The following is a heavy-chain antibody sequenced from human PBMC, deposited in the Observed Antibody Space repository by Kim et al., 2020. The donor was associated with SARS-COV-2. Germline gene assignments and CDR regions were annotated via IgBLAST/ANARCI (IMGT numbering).Heavy chain of an antibody. V-gene: IGHV3-23*05. D-gene: IGHD3-3*01. J-gene: IGHJ4*02. Sequence: YAASVKGRFTISGDNSKNTLYLQMNSLRAEDTARYYCVRRIKIIGVAAPPCWGLGTPVTVSS. CDR3: VRRIKIIGVAAPPC.